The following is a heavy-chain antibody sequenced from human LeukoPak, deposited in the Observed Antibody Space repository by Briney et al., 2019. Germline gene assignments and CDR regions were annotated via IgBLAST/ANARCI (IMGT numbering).Heavy chain of an antibody. CDR3: TRDSSEDTSLGGPDDALDI. Sequence: GGSLRLSCAASGFTFSSYSMNWVRQAPGKGLEWVSSISSSSSYIYYADSMKGRFTISRDNARNSLYLQMNSLRAEDTAVYYCTRDSSEDTSLGGPDDALDIWGQGTMVTVSS. V-gene: IGHV3-21*01. D-gene: IGHD3-16*01. J-gene: IGHJ3*02. CDR2: ISSSSSYI. CDR1: GFTFSSYS.